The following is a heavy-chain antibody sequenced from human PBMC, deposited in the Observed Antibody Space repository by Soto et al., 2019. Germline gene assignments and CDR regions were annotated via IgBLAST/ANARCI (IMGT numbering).Heavy chain of an antibody. CDR2: IIPILGIA. CDR3: ATLPYYYDSSGYYYGPGN. J-gene: IGHJ4*02. CDR1: GGTFSSYT. D-gene: IGHD3-22*01. V-gene: IGHV1-69*02. Sequence: SVKVSCKASGGTFSSYTISWVRQAPGQGLEWMGRIIPILGIANYAQKFQGRVTITADKSTSTAYMKLSSLRSEDTAVFYFATLPYYYDSSGYYYGPGNWGQGTLVTVSS.